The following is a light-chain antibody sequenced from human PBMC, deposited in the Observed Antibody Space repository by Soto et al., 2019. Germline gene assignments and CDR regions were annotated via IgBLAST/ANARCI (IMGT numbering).Light chain of an antibody. CDR2: DAS. Sequence: DIQMTQSPSTLSASVGDRVTITCRASQSISSWLAWYQQKPGKAPKLLIYDASSLESGVPSRFSGSESGTEFTVSIRSLQPDDFATYYCQQYNSSPWTFGQGTKVEIK. CDR3: QQYNSSPWT. V-gene: IGKV1-5*01. J-gene: IGKJ1*01. CDR1: QSISSW.